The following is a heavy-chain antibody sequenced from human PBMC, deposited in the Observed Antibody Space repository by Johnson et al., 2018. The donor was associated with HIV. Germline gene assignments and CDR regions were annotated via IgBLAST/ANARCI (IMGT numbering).Heavy chain of an antibody. D-gene: IGHD2-15*01. V-gene: IGHV3-23*04. CDR1: GFTFSSYA. CDR3: ARRTYCTGDSCSSGLGTFDL. Sequence: MQLVESGGGLVQPGGSLRLSCAASGFTFSSYAMSWVRQAPGKGLEWVAGISGGGGSTYYTDSVKGRFTISRDNSKNTLSLRMNRLRAEDTAVYYCARRTYCTGDSCSSGLGTFDLWGQGTMVTVSS. J-gene: IGHJ3*01. CDR2: ISGGGGST.